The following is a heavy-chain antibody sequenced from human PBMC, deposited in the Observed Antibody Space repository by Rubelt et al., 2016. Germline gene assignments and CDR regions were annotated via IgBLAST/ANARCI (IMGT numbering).Heavy chain of an antibody. J-gene: IGHJ6*02. V-gene: IGHV3-43*01. D-gene: IGHD2-15*01. CDR2: ISWDGGST. CDR1: GFTFDDYT. CDR3: EGYCSGGSCQLYYGMDV. Sequence: AASGFTFDDYTMHWVRHAPGKGLEWVSLISWDGGSTYYADSVKGRFTISRDNAKNSLYLQMNSLRAEDTAVYYCEGYCSGGSCQLYYGMDVWGQGTTVTVSS.